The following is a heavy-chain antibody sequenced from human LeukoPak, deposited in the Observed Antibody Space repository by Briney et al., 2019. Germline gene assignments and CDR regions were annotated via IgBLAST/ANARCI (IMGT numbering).Heavy chain of an antibody. CDR1: GGSISSSSYY. Sequence: PSETLSLTCTVSGGSISSSSYYWGWIRQPPGKGLEWIGSIYYSGSTYYNPSLKSRVTISVDTSKNQFSLKLSSVTAADTAVYYCASTQDFWSGYYTLDYWGQGTLVTVSS. CDR3: ASTQDFWSGYYTLDY. D-gene: IGHD3-3*01. V-gene: IGHV4-39*07. J-gene: IGHJ4*02. CDR2: IYYSGST.